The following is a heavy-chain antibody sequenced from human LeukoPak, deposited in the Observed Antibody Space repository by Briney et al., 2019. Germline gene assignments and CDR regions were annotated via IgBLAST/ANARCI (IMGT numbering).Heavy chain of an antibody. CDR2: ISDSGSRE. CDR1: GFTYSSLA. D-gene: IGHD3-3*01. J-gene: IGHJ3*02. Sequence: GGSLRLSCAASGFTYSSLAMGWVRQAPGKGLEWVSSISDSGSREFYADSVKGRFAISRDNSKNTLYLQMNSLRAEDTAVYYCAKAVGITIFGVAPRGDAFDIWGQGTMVTVSS. CDR3: AKAVGITIFGVAPRGDAFDI. V-gene: IGHV3-23*01.